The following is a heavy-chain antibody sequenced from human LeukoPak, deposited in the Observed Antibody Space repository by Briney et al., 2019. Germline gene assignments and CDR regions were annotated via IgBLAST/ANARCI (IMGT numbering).Heavy chain of an antibody. CDR1: GFTFSSYA. CDR2: ISYDGSNK. J-gene: IGHJ4*02. Sequence: PGGSLRLSCAASGFTFSSYAMHWVRQAPSKGLEWVAVISYDGSNKYYADSVKGRFTISRDNSKNTLYLQMNSLRAEDTAVYYCARERGYFDYWGQGTLVTVSS. D-gene: IGHD3-10*01. V-gene: IGHV3-30-3*01. CDR3: ARERGYFDY.